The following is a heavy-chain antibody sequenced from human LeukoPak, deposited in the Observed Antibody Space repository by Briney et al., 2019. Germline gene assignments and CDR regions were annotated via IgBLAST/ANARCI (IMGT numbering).Heavy chain of an antibody. D-gene: IGHD5-18*01. Sequence: SETLSLTCAVYGGSFSGYYWSWIRQPPGKGLEWIGEINHSGSTNYNPSLKSRVTISVDTSKNQFSLKLSSVTAADTAVYYCARDTAMKRWGQGTLVTVSS. CDR1: GGSFSGYY. CDR3: ARDTAMKR. J-gene: IGHJ4*02. V-gene: IGHV4-34*01. CDR2: INHSGST.